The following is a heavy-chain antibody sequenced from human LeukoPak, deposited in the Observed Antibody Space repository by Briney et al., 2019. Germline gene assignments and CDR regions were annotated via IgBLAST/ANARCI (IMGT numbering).Heavy chain of an antibody. V-gene: IGHV3-9*01. J-gene: IGHJ4*02. CDR2: ISWNSGSI. Sequence: GGSLRLSCAASGFTFDDYAMHWVRQAPGKGLEWVSGISWNSGSIGYADSVKGRFTISRDNAKNSLYLQMNSLRAEDTALYYCATTGYYGSGSYYIPDYWGQGTLVTVPS. CDR1: GFTFDDYA. D-gene: IGHD3-10*01. CDR3: ATTGYYGSGSYYIPDY.